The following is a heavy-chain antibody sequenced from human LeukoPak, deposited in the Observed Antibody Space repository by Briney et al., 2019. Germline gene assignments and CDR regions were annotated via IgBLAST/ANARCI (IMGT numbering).Heavy chain of an antibody. CDR1: GGSISSSSYY. J-gene: IGHJ6*02. CDR3: ARSYYYGSGSYGMDV. CDR2: IYYSGST. V-gene: IGHV4-39*07. Sequence: PSETLSLTCTVSGGSISSSSYYWGWIRQPPGKGLEWIGSIYYSGSTNYNPSLKSRVTISVDTSKNQFSLKLSSVTAAGTAVYYCARSYYYGSGSYGMDVWGQGTTVTVSS. D-gene: IGHD3-10*01.